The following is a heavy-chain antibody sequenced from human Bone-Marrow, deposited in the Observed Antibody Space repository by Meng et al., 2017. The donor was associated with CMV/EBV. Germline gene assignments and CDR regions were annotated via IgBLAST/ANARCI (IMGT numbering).Heavy chain of an antibody. V-gene: IGHV4-59*01. CDR1: GASISSFY. D-gene: IGHD3-16*01. CDR2: ITYTGST. Sequence: SETLSLTCTVSGASISSFYWSWIRQPPGEGLEWIGYITYTGSTNYNPSLKSPATICLDTSKNQFFLTLSSVTAADTAVYYCAWYGGAYSFDFWGQGTMVTVSS. CDR3: AWYGGAYSFDF. J-gene: IGHJ3*01.